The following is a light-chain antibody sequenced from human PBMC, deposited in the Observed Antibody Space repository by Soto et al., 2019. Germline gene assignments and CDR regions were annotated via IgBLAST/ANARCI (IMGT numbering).Light chain of an antibody. V-gene: IGKV1-5*03. CDR2: KAS. J-gene: IGKJ1*01. Sequence: DIQMTQSPSTLSASVGDRVTITCRASQSVSSWVAWYHLKAGKAPKLLIYKASTLETGVPSRFSGSGSRTEFTLTISSLQPDDFATYYCQHYASFSGTFGQGTKVDIK. CDR3: QHYASFSGT. CDR1: QSVSSW.